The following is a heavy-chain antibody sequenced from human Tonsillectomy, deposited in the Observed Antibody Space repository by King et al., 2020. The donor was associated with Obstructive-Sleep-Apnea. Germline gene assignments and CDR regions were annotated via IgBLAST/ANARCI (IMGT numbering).Heavy chain of an antibody. CDR1: GASISSGAYY. CDR2: IYHSGST. CDR3: ARGLNYFEAPGRGGIHFQH. J-gene: IGHJ1*01. Sequence: QLQESGPGLVKPSQTLSLTCSVSGASISSGAYYWCWIRQLPGTGLEWIGYIYHSGSTYYNPSLKSRVTISVDTSKNQFSLNLSSVTAADTAVFYCARGLNYFEAPGRGGIHFQHWGQGALVTVSS. V-gene: IGHV4-31*03. D-gene: IGHD3-10*01.